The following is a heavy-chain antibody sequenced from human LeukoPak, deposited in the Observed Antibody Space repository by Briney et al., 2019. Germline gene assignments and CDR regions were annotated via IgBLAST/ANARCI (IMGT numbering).Heavy chain of an antibody. D-gene: IGHD3-16*01. CDR2: IYYSGTT. J-gene: IGHJ5*02. Sequence: SETLSLTCTVSGGSLSSSSYYWGWLRQPPGKGLEWIGSIYYSGTTYNNPSLKSRVTISVATSNNQFSLKLSSVTAAATAVYYCARTPFGWFDPWGQGTLVTVSS. CDR1: GGSLSSSSYY. CDR3: ARTPFGWFDP. V-gene: IGHV4-39*01.